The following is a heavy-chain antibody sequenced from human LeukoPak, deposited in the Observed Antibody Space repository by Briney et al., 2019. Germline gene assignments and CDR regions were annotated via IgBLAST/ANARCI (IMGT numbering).Heavy chain of an antibody. CDR3: AKDSGWGLTGEYDS. Sequence: PGGSLTLSCLASGFTLSIHGMSWVRQAPGKGLEWVSRITVSGDTTYYADSLKGRFTISRDNSKSILYLQMNSLRAKETAVYYCAKDSGWGLTGEYDSWGQGTLVTVSS. CDR2: ITVSGDTT. V-gene: IGHV3-23*01. D-gene: IGHD2-21*02. J-gene: IGHJ4*02. CDR1: GFTLSIHG.